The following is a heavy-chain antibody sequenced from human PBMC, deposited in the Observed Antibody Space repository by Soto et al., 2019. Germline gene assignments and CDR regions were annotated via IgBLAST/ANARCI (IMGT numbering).Heavy chain of an antibody. CDR1: GFTFSDYY. Sequence: QVQLLESGGGLVKPGGSLRLSCAASGFTFSDYYMSWIRQAPGKGLEWISYISSSGYTIYYADSVKGRFTISRDNAKKSLDLQMNSLIAEDTAVYYCARLLGVVVAEESNWFDPWGQGLLVTVSS. CDR2: ISSSGYTI. D-gene: IGHD2-15*01. CDR3: ARLLGVVVAEESNWFDP. J-gene: IGHJ5*02. V-gene: IGHV3-11*01.